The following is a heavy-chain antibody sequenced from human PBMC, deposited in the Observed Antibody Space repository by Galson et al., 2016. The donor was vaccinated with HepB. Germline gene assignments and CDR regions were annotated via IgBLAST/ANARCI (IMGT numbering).Heavy chain of an antibody. CDR1: GGSFSGYY. CDR3: ASDDFWMDSNFV. J-gene: IGHJ4*02. D-gene: IGHD3-3*01. CDR2: INHNGNA. Sequence: ETLSLTCAVYGGSFSGYYWSWVCKPPGTGLEWNGEINHNGNAIYNSTLNCRGPISLDPPKNLFTLQLSPVTAAATAVYYCASDDFWMDSNFVWGQGTLVTVSS. V-gene: IGHV4-34*01.